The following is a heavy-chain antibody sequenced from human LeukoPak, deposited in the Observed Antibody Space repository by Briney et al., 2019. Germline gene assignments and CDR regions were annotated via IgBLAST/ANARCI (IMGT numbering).Heavy chain of an antibody. CDR3: ARLKPRDGSFDY. J-gene: IGHJ4*02. CDR2: IYTSGST. V-gene: IGHV4-59*01. CDR1: GGSISGYY. D-gene: IGHD5-24*01. Sequence: PSETLSLTCTVSGGSISGYYWSWLRQTPGKGLEWIGYIYTSGSTNYNPSLKSRVTISVDTSKNQFSLKLSSVTAADTAVYYCARLKPRDGSFDYWGQGTLVTVSS.